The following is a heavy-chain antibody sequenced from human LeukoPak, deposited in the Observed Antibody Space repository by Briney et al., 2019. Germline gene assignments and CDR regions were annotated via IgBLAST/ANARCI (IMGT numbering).Heavy chain of an antibody. J-gene: IGHJ4*02. D-gene: IGHD2-21*02. CDR1: GGSISSGSYF. V-gene: IGHV4-61*02. CDR3: ARDQQLSYCGGDCYPAN. CDR2: IYTSGST. Sequence: PSETLSLTCTVSGGSISSGSYFWSWIRQPAGKGLEWIRRIYTSGSTDYNPSLQSRVTMSVDTSKNQFSLKLNSVTAADTAVYYCARDQQLSYCGGDCYPANWGQGTLVTVSS.